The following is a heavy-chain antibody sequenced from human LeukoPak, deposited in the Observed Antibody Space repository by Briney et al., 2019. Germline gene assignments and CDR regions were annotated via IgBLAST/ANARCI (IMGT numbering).Heavy chain of an antibody. D-gene: IGHD3-9*01. V-gene: IGHV1-2*02. J-gene: IGHJ4*02. CDR3: ARVPETGYHLYFDY. CDR1: GYTFTGYY. Sequence: ASVKVSCKASGYTFTGYYMHWVRQAPGQGLEWMGWINPNSGGTNYAQKFQGRVTMTRDTSISTAYMELSRLRSDDTAVYYCARVPETGYHLYFDYWGQGTLVTVSS. CDR2: INPNSGGT.